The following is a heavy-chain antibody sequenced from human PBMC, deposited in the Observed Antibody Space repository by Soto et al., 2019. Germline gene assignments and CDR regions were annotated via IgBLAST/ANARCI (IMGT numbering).Heavy chain of an antibody. CDR3: AKGGYYSLFDI. CDR2: ISGNGGRT. CDR1: GFPFSSYA. D-gene: IGHD3-16*01. Sequence: PGGSRRLSCVASGFPFSSYAMSWVRQTPGKGLEWVSGISGNGGRTYHADSVKGRFTISRDNSNNTLSLQMHILRVEDTAVYFCAKGGYYSLFDIWGQGTVVTVS. J-gene: IGHJ3*02. V-gene: IGHV3-23*01.